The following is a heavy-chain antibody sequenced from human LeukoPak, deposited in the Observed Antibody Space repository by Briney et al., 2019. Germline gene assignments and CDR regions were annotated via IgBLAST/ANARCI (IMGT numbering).Heavy chain of an antibody. D-gene: IGHD7-27*01. CDR2: ISGSGGST. J-gene: IGHJ4*02. V-gene: IGHV3-23*01. CDR3: ARGPLGTGEIDY. Sequence: GGSLRLSCAASGFTFSSHAMSWVRQAPGKGLEWVSAISGSGGSTYYADSVKGRFTISRDNSKNTLYLQMNSLRAEDTAVYYCARGPLGTGEIDYWGQGTLVTVSS. CDR1: GFTFSSHA.